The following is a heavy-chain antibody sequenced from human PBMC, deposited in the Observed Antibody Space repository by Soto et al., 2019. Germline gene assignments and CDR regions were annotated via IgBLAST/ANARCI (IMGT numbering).Heavy chain of an antibody. D-gene: IGHD4-17*01. V-gene: IGHV4-31*01. CDR2: ISYSGRT. Sequence: PSATLSLTCSVPGGSINSGGYYWSWNRQHPGQGQKWIGYISYSGRTYYNQSLQSLVTISVDTSKSQFSLMLNSVTAADTAMYYCARGFYGDVLDIWGQGT. J-gene: IGHJ3*02. CDR3: ARGFYGDVLDI. CDR1: GGSINSGGYY.